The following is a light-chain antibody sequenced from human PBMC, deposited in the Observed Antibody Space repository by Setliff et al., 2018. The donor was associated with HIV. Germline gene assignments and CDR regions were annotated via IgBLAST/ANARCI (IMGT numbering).Light chain of an antibody. V-gene: IGLV8-61*01. CDR2: STN. J-gene: IGLJ3*02. CDR3: GLYMGKGVSV. Sequence: QTVVTQAPSFSVSPGGTVTLTCGLTSGSVSTDNFPSWYQQTPGQTPRMLIYSTNNRSSGVPDRFSGSILGNRAALTITGAQADDECDYYCGLYMGKGVSVFGGGTKVTVL. CDR1: SGSVSTDNF.